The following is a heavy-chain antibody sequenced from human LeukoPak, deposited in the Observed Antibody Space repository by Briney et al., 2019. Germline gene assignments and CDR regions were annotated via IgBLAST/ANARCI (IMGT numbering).Heavy chain of an antibody. Sequence: TSKTLSLTCAVYGGSFSGYYWSWIRQPPGKGLEWIGEINHSGSTNYNPSLKSRVTISVDTSKNQFSLKLRSVTAADTAVYYCARGEYRLDYWGQGTLVTVSS. CDR3: ARGEYRLDY. CDR1: GGSFSGYY. J-gene: IGHJ4*02. D-gene: IGHD2-2*02. V-gene: IGHV4-34*01. CDR2: INHSGST.